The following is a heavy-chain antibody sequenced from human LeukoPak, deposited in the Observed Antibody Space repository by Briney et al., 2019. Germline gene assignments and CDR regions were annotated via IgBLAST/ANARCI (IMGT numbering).Heavy chain of an antibody. Sequence: SETLSLTCAVYGGSFSGYYWSWIRQPPGKGLEWIGEINHSGSTNYNPSLKSRVTISVDTSKNQFSLKLSSVTAADTAVYYCASSEWELPSDYWGQGTLVTVYS. CDR2: INHSGST. CDR3: ASSEWELPSDY. CDR1: GGSFSGYY. V-gene: IGHV4-34*01. D-gene: IGHD1-26*01. J-gene: IGHJ4*02.